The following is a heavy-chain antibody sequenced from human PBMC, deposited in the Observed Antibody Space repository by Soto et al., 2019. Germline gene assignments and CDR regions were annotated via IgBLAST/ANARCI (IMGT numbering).Heavy chain of an antibody. Sequence: GGSLRLSCAASGFTFSSYEMNWVRQAPGKGLEWVSYISGSGSTIYYADSVKGRFTISRDNAKNSLYLQMNSLRAEDTAVYYCARDPPYDSSGYYNYWGQGTLVTVSS. J-gene: IGHJ4*02. CDR2: ISGSGSTI. CDR3: ARDPPYDSSGYYNY. D-gene: IGHD3-22*01. V-gene: IGHV3-48*03. CDR1: GFTFSSYE.